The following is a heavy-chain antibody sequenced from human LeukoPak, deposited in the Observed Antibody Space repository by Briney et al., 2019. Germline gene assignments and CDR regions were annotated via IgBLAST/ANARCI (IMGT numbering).Heavy chain of an antibody. Sequence: SVKVPCKASGGTFSSYAISWVRQAPGQGLEWMGRIIPIFGIANYAQKFQGRATITADKSTSTAYMELSSLRSEDTAVYYCARTGTYCSGGSCYWGYYYYGMDVWGQGTTVTVSS. V-gene: IGHV1-69*04. CDR3: ARTGTYCSGGSCYWGYYYYGMDV. CDR1: GGTFSSYA. CDR2: IIPIFGIA. D-gene: IGHD2-15*01. J-gene: IGHJ6*02.